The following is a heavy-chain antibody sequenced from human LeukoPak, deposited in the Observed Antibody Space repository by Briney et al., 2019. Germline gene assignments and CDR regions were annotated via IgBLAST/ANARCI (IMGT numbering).Heavy chain of an antibody. CDR1: GGSISSSSYY. CDR2: IYYSGST. J-gene: IGHJ3*02. V-gene: IGHV4-39*01. D-gene: IGHD3-10*01. CDR3: ASSYYYGSGSPDAFDI. Sequence: PSETLSLTCTVSGGSISSSSYYWGWIRQPPGKGLEWIGSIYYSGSTYYNPSLKSRVTISVDTSKNQFSLKLSSVTAADTAVYYCASSYYYGSGSPDAFDIWGQGTMVTASS.